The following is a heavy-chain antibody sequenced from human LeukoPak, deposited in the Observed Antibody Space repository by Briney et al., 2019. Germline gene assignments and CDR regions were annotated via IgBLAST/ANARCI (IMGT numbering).Heavy chain of an antibody. V-gene: IGHV4-4*07. D-gene: IGHD3-10*01. CDR1: GGSISSYY. J-gene: IGHJ5*02. Sequence: SETLSLTCTVSGGSISSYYWSWIRQPAGKGLEWIGRIYTSGSTNYNPSLKSRVTMSVDTSKNQFSLKLSSVTAADTAVYYCARLTMVRGVMTPYAWFDPWGQGTLVTVSS. CDR2: IYTSGST. CDR3: ARLTMVRGVMTPYAWFDP.